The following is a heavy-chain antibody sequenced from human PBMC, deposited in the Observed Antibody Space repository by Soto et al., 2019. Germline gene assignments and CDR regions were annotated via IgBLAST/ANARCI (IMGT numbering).Heavy chain of an antibody. V-gene: IGHV1-2*02. CDR3: ARDGSNYEPTDY. CDR2: INPNSGGT. J-gene: IGHJ4*02. Sequence: ASVKVSCKASGYTFTGCYMHWVRQAPGQGLEWMGWINPNSGGTNYAQKFQGRVTMTRDTSISTAYMELSRLRSDDTAVYYCARDGSNYEPTDYWGQGTLVTVSS. CDR1: GYTFTGCY. D-gene: IGHD4-4*01.